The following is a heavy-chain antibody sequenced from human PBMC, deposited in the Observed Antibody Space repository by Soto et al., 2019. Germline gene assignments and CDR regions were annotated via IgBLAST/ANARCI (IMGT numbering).Heavy chain of an antibody. CDR1: GFTFSSYG. Sequence: GGSLRLSCAASGFTFSSYGMHWVRQAPGKGLEWVAVISYDGSNKYYADSVKGRFTISRDNSKNTLYLQMNSLRAEDTAVYYCAKGGVVIGRDYGMDVWGQATKVTVYS. CDR2: ISYDGSNK. J-gene: IGHJ6*02. CDR3: AKGGVVIGRDYGMDV. D-gene: IGHD3-22*01. V-gene: IGHV3-30*18.